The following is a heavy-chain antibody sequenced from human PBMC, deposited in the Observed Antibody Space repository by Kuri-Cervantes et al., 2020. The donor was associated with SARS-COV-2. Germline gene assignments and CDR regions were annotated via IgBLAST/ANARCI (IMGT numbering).Heavy chain of an antibody. CDR2: INPNSGGT. D-gene: IGHD5-18*01. V-gene: IGHV1-2*04. Sequence: ASVKVSCKASGYTFTGYYMHWVRQAPGQGLEWMGWINPNSGGTNYAQKFQGWVTMTRDTSISTAYMELSRLRSDDTAAYYCARGLDTAMAYYFYYWGQGTLVTVSS. J-gene: IGHJ4*02. CDR1: GYTFTGYY. CDR3: ARGLDTAMAYYFYY.